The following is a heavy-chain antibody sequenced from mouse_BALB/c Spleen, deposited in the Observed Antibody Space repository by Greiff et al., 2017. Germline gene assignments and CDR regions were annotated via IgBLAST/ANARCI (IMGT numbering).Heavy chain of an antibody. CDR3: ARAYYGNYGDY. CDR1: GYSFTSYW. CDR2: IDPSDSET. D-gene: IGHD2-10*01. Sequence: VKLQESGPQLVRPGASVKISCKASGYSFTSYWMHWVKQRPGQGLEWIGMIDPSDSETRLNQKFKDKATLTVDKSSSTAYMQLSSPTSEDSAVYYCARAYYGNYGDYWGQGTTLTVSS. V-gene: IGHV1S126*01. J-gene: IGHJ2*01.